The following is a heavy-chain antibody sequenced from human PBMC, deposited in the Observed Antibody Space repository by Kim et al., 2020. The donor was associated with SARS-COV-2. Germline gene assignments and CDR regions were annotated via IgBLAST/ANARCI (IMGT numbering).Heavy chain of an antibody. J-gene: IGHJ6*03. CDR3: ARDGTSRVNYDFWSGYPNAFSSDYYYYMDV. CDR2: INPSGGST. CDR1: GYTFTSYY. Sequence: ASVKVSCKASGYTFTSYYMHWVRQAPGQGLEWMGIINPSGGSTSYAQKFQGRVTMTRDTSTSTVYMELSSLRFEDTAVYYCARDGTSRVNYDFWSGYPNAFSSDYYYYMDVWGKGTTVTVSS. D-gene: IGHD3-3*01. V-gene: IGHV1-46*01.